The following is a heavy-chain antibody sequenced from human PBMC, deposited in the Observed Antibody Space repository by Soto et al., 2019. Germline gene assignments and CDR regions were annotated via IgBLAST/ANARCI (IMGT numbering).Heavy chain of an antibody. J-gene: IGHJ6*02. Sequence: PSETLSLTCTVSGGSISSYYWSWTRQPPGKGLEWIGYIYYSGSTNYNPSLKSRVTTSVDTSKNQFSLKLSSVTAADTAVYYCARADGGVYYYGMDVWGQGTTVTVSS. V-gene: IGHV4-59*01. CDR2: IYYSGST. CDR3: ARADGGVYYYGMDV. D-gene: IGHD4-17*01. CDR1: GGSISSYY.